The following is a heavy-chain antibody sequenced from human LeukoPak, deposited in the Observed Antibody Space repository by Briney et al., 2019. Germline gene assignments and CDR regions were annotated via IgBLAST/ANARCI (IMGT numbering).Heavy chain of an antibody. CDR2: ISGSGGST. CDR3: ARDENSSGLWYFDL. J-gene: IGHJ2*01. D-gene: IGHD6-19*01. CDR1: GFTFSSYA. Sequence: GGSLRLSCAASGFTFSSYAMSWVRQAPGKGLEWVSAISGSGGSTYYADSVKGRFTISRDNAKNSLYLQMNSLRAEDTAVYYCARDENSSGLWYFDLWGRGTLVTVSS. V-gene: IGHV3-23*01.